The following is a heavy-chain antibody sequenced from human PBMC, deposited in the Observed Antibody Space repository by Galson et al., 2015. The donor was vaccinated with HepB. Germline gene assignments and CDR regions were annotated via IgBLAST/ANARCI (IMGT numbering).Heavy chain of an antibody. Sequence: SLRLSCAASGFIFSDHYMDWVRQAPGKGLEWVGRSRNKANTYTTDYAASVKGRFTISRDDSKNSLYLQMSSLKTEDTAVYYCARTIGYSGYSRAFDIWGQGTMVTVSS. CDR2: SRNKANTYTT. CDR3: ARTIGYSGYSRAFDI. CDR1: GFIFSDHY. D-gene: IGHD1-26*01. J-gene: IGHJ3*02. V-gene: IGHV3-72*01.